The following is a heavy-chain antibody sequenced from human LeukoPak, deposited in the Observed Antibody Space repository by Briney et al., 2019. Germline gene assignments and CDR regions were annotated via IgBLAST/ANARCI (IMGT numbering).Heavy chain of an antibody. Sequence: SVKVSCKASGGTFSSYAISWVRQAPGQGLEWMGGIIPIFGTANYAQKFQERVTITWDMSTSTAYMELSSLRSEDTAVYYCAATIAADTVYYGMDVWGQGTTVTVSS. CDR1: GGTFSSYA. CDR3: AATIAADTVYYGMDV. J-gene: IGHJ6*02. CDR2: IIPIFGTA. D-gene: IGHD6-13*01. V-gene: IGHV1-69*06.